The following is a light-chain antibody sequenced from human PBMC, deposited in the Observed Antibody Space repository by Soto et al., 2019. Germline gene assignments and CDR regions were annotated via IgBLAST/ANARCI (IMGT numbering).Light chain of an antibody. CDR1: TGAVTSGHY. Sequence: QAVVTQEPSLTVSPGGTVTLTCASSTGAVTSGHYASWFQQKPGQAPRTLIYTTNSRHSWTPARFSGSLLGGKAALTLSAVQPEVEAEYYCLLYYGGSQLMFGGGTKLTVL. V-gene: IGLV7-43*01. CDR3: LLYYGGSQLM. CDR2: TTN. J-gene: IGLJ3*02.